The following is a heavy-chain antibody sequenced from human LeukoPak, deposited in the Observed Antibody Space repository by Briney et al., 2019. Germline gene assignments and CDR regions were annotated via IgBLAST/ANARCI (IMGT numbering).Heavy chain of an antibody. CDR1: GFTFSSYW. D-gene: IGHD3-9*01. Sequence: GGSLRLSCVASGFTFSSYWMSWVRQAPGKGLEWAANIKEDGSERYYVDSVRGRFTLSRDNAENSLYLQMNSLRAEDTAVYYCARDHHDVLTGYYSNYYNYYYMDVWGKGTTVTVSS. CDR3: ARDHHDVLTGYYSNYYNYYYMDV. J-gene: IGHJ6*03. CDR2: IKEDGSER. V-gene: IGHV3-7*01.